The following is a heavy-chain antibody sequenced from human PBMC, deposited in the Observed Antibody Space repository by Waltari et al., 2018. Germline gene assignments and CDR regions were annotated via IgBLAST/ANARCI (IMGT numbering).Heavy chain of an antibody. V-gene: IGHV3-9*01. J-gene: IGHJ4*02. Sequence: EVQLVESGEGLVQPGRSLRLSCVGSGSSFADLERHWGRQVPGKCLEWVSGINWNSGNIGYADSVKGRFTISRDNAKNSLYLQINSVRTEDTALYYCASDAFGNSIGWVFDYWGQGTLVNVSS. CDR3: ASDAFGNSIGWVFDY. CDR1: GSSFADLE. D-gene: IGHD3-3*01. CDR2: INWNSGNI.